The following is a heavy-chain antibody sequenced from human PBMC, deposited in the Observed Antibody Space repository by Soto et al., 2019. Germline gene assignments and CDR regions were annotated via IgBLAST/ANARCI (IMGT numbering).Heavy chain of an antibody. V-gene: IGHV3-30*03. CDR2: ISHDGSKT. CDR3: ARDRYSYYDFWSGSLPYYYYGMDV. D-gene: IGHD3-3*01. Sequence: GGSLRLSCAASGFTFNSYGIHWVRQAPGKGLEWVAVISHDGSKTNYADSVKGRFSISRDNSKDTVYLQMNSLRAEDTAVYYCARDRYSYYDFWSGSLPYYYYGMDVWGQGTTVTVSS. CDR1: GFTFNSYG. J-gene: IGHJ6*02.